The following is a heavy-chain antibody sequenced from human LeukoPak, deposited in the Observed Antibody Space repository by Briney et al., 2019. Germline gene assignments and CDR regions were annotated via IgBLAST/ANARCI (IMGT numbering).Heavy chain of an antibody. J-gene: IGHJ4*02. CDR1: GYTFTSYG. CDR3: ARVDYYDSSGYYSGY. D-gene: IGHD3-22*01. V-gene: IGHV1-18*01. CDR2: ISAYNGNT. Sequence: ASVKVSCKASGYTFTSYGISWVRQAPGQGLEWMGWISAYNGNTNYAQELQGRVTMTTDTSTSTAYMELRSLRSDDTAVYYCARVDYYDSSGYYSGYWGQGTLVTVSS.